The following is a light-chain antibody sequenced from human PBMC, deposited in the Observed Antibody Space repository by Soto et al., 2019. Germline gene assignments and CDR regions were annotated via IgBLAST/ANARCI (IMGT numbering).Light chain of an antibody. CDR3: QQYNTYPLT. Sequence: DIHVTQSPSTLSASVGDSVTITCRGGQSISRWLAWYQQKPGKAPNLLIYKASSLESGVPSRFSGSGSGTEFTLTISSLQPDAFAIYYCQQYNTYPLTFGGGTKVEIK. J-gene: IGKJ4*01. CDR2: KAS. V-gene: IGKV1-5*03. CDR1: QSISRW.